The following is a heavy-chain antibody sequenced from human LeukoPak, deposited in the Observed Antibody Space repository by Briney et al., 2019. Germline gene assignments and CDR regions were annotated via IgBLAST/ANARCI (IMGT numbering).Heavy chain of an antibody. D-gene: IGHD3-3*01. CDR2: IYISGST. Sequence: SETLSLTCTVSGGSISSSSYYWSWIRQPAGKGLEWIGRIYISGSTTYNPSLKSRVTISLDTSKNQFSLKLSSVTAADTAMYYCARLVLASDLDNWFDPWGQGTLVTVSS. CDR3: ARLVLASDLDNWFDP. V-gene: IGHV4-61*02. CDR1: GGSISSSSYY. J-gene: IGHJ5*02.